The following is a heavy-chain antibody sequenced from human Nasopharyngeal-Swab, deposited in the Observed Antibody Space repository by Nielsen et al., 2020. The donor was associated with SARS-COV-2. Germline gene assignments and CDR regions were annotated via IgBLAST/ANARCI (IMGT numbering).Heavy chain of an antibody. CDR3: ARDTGSGWSMDV. V-gene: IGHV3-7*01. D-gene: IGHD6-19*01. Sequence: GESLKISCAASGFTFSSYWMSWVRQAPGKGLEWVANIKQDGSEKYYVDSVKGRFTISRDNAKNSLYLQMNSLRAEDTAVYYCARDTGSGWSMDVWGRGTTVTVSS. CDR2: IKQDGSEK. J-gene: IGHJ6*02. CDR1: GFTFSSYW.